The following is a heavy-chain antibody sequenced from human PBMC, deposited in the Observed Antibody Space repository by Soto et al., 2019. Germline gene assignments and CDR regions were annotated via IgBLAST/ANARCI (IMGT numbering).Heavy chain of an antibody. CDR1: GRIFSSFP. J-gene: IGHJ1*01. D-gene: IGHD1-1*01. CDR2: VISPSGSV. V-gene: IGHV1-69*06. Sequence: QVQVVQSGAEVKKPGSSVKISCKASGRIFSSFPTSWVRQVPGQGLEWMGGVISPSGSVTYAPKFQGRVTMTAVNSAGIAYMSWITLTSGDRAIYYFAKVESRETYTKVLDRWGPGTMVTVS. CDR3: AKVESRETYTKVLDR.